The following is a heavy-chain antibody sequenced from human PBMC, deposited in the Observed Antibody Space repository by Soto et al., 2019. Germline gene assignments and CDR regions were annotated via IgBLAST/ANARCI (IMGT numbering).Heavy chain of an antibody. Sequence: GGSLRLSCAASGFTFSGSAMHWVRQASGKGLEWVGRIRSKGNSYATAYAASVKGRFTISRDDSKNTAYLQMNSLKTEDTAVYYCTRRRGYSSGWYYFDYWGQGTLVTVSS. J-gene: IGHJ4*02. CDR3: TRRRGYSSGWYYFDY. CDR1: GFTFSGSA. V-gene: IGHV3-73*01. CDR2: IRSKGNSYAT. D-gene: IGHD6-19*01.